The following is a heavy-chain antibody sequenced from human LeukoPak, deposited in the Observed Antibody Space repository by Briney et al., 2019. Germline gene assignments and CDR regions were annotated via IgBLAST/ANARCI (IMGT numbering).Heavy chain of an antibody. Sequence: GGSLRLSCAASGFTFSSYGMFWVRQAPGKGLEWVAVISYDGTNGDYRDSVKGRFTISRDNSKNTLYLQMNSLRAADTAVYYCARRLDGSGWYQIDYWGQGTLVTVSS. V-gene: IGHV3-33*07. D-gene: IGHD6-19*01. CDR1: GFTFSSYG. CDR3: ARRLDGSGWYQIDY. CDR2: ISYDGTNG. J-gene: IGHJ4*02.